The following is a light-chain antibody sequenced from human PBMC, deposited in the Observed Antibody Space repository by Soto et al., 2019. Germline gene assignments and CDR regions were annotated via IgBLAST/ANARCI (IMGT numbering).Light chain of an antibody. J-gene: IGKJ2*01. V-gene: IGKV1-5*01. CDR1: QSISSW. CDR2: DAS. Sequence: DIQMTQSPSTLSASVGDRVTITCRASQSISSWLAWYQQKPGKAPKLLIYDASRLESGVPSRFSGSGSGTEFTLTISSLQPDDFATYYCQQYNSYLYTFGQVTMLEIK. CDR3: QQYNSYLYT.